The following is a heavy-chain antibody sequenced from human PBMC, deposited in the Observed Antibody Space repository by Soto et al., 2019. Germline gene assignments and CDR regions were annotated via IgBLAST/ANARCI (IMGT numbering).Heavy chain of an antibody. J-gene: IGHJ6*02. Sequence: GGSLRLSCAASGFTFSSYWMSWVRQAPGKGLEWVANIKQDGSEKYYVDSVKGRFTISRDNAKNSLYLQMNSLRAEDTAVYYWARAPEVGATTDYYYYGMDVWGQGTTVTVSS. CDR1: GFTFSSYW. D-gene: IGHD1-26*01. CDR3: ARAPEVGATTDYYYYGMDV. CDR2: IKQDGSEK. V-gene: IGHV3-7*01.